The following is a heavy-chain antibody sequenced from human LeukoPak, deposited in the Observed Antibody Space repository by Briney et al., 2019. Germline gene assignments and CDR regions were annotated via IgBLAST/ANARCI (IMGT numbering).Heavy chain of an antibody. D-gene: IGHD3-10*01. CDR3: AKSMVREVILPNWFDP. Sequence: GRSLRLSCAASGFTFDDYAMHWVRQAPGKGLEWVSGISWNSGSIGYADSVKGRFTISRDNAKNSLYLQMNSLRAEDTALYYCAKSMVREVILPNWFDPWGQGTLVTVSS. J-gene: IGHJ5*02. CDR2: ISWNSGSI. CDR1: GFTFDDYA. V-gene: IGHV3-9*01.